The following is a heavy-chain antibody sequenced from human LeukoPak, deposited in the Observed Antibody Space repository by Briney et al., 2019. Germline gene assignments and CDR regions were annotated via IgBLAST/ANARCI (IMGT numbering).Heavy chain of an antibody. CDR3: ARAAEMATILVFDY. CDR1: GGSISSYY. D-gene: IGHD5-24*01. V-gene: IGHV4-59*12. CDR2: IYYSGST. Sequence: SETLSLTCTVSGGSISSYYWSWIRQPPGKGLEWIGYIYYSGSTYYNPSLKSRVTISVDTSKNQFSLKLSSVTAADTAVYYCARAAEMATILVFDYWGQGTLVTVSS. J-gene: IGHJ4*02.